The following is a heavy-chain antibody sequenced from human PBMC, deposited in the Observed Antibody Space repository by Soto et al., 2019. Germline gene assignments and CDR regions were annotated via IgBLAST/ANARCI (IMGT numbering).Heavy chain of an antibody. CDR3: ARDGLYDRSGYYYVDY. CDR2: IWYDGSNK. V-gene: IGHV3-33*01. D-gene: IGHD3-22*01. J-gene: IGHJ4*02. CDR1: GFTFSSYV. Sequence: GGSLRLSCAASGFTFSSYVMHWVRQAPGKGLEWVAVIWYDGSNKYYADSVKGRFTISRDNSKNTLYLQMNSLRAEDTAVYYCARDGLYDRSGYYYVDYWGQGTMVTF.